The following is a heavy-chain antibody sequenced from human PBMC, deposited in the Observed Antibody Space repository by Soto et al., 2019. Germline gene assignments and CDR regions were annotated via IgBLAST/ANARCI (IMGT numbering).Heavy chain of an antibody. J-gene: IGHJ4*02. CDR3: ARRGSGSYYDY. CDR2: ISGGGGST. CDR1: GFTFRSYA. Sequence: DVQLLESGGGLVQPGGSLRLPCAASGFTFRSYAMRCVRQAPGKGLEWVSDISGGGGSTYYADPEKGRFTISRDNSKNTVYLQMNSLRGEDTAVYYCARRGSGSYYDYWGQGTLVTVSS. D-gene: IGHD1-26*01. V-gene: IGHV3-23*01.